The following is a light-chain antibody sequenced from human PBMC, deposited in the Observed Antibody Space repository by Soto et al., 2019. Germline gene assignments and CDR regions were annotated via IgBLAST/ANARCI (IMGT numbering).Light chain of an antibody. CDR1: QTINNY. Sequence: DIQMTQSPSSLSASLGDRVTITCRASQTINNYLHWYQQRPGEAPKLLIYSASNLQTGVPPRFSGSGSGTHFTLTISSLQPEDFANYFFQQSSSTPHTFGQGTIVEIK. CDR3: QQSSSTPHT. V-gene: IGKV1-39*01. CDR2: SAS. J-gene: IGKJ2*01.